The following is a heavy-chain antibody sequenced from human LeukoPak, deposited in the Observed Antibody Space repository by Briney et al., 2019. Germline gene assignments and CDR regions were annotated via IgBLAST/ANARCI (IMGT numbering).Heavy chain of an antibody. CDR2: IKQDGSEK. J-gene: IGHJ6*03. D-gene: IGHD2-8*02. CDR3: ARGRRGVVYAIPAGRGKYYYYYYMDV. Sequence: PGGSLRLSCAASGFTFSSYWMSWVRQAPGKGLEWVANIKQDGSEKYYVDSVKGRLTISRDNAKNSLYLQMNSLRAEDTAVYYCARGRRGVVYAIPAGRGKYYYYYYMDVWGKGTTVTVSS. V-gene: IGHV3-7*01. CDR1: GFTFSSYW.